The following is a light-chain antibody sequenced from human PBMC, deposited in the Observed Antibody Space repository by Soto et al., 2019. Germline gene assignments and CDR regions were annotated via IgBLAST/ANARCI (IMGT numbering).Light chain of an antibody. V-gene: IGLV2-14*01. CDR2: QVT. J-gene: IGLJ3*02. CDR1: SSDVGGHNY. Sequence: QSALTQPASVSGSSGQSITISCTGTSSDVGGHNYVSWYQQYPGKAPKLLIYQVTNRPSGVYNRFSGSKSGNTASLTISGLQAEDEADYYCSSYTSSRIWVFGGGTKLTVL. CDR3: SSYTSSRIWV.